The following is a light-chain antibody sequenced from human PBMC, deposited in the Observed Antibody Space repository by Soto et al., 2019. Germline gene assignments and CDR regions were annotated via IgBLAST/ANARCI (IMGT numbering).Light chain of an antibody. CDR1: QSVSSSY. CDR2: GAS. V-gene: IGKV3-20*01. CDR3: QQYGSSPRT. J-gene: IGKJ1*01. Sequence: EIVVTQSPCTLSLSPGDRATLSCRASQSVSSSYLAWYQQKPGQAPRLLIYGASSRATGIPDRFSGSGSGTDFTLTISRLEPEDVAVYYCQQYGSSPRTFGQGTKVEIK.